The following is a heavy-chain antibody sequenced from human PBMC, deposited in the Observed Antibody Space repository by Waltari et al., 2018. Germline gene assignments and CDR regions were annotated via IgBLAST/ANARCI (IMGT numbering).Heavy chain of an antibody. CDR3: AREGMTTVTGAYYYYGMDV. CDR1: GYTFTSSG. D-gene: IGHD4-17*01. Sequence: QVQLVQSGAEVKKPGASVKVSCKASGYTFTSSGISWVRQAPGQGLEWMGWISAYNGNTKYAQKLQGRVTMTTDTSTSTAYMELRSLRSDDTAVYYCAREGMTTVTGAYYYYGMDVWGQGTTVTVSS. V-gene: IGHV1-18*01. J-gene: IGHJ6*02. CDR2: ISAYNGNT.